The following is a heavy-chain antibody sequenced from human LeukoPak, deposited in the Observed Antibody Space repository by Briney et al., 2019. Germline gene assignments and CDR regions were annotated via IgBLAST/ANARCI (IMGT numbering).Heavy chain of an antibody. CDR3: ARARKQQLVTYDAFDI. J-gene: IGHJ3*02. CDR1: GGTFSSYA. D-gene: IGHD6-13*01. V-gene: IGHV1-69*06. Sequence: SVKVSCKASGGTFSSYAISWVRQAPGQGLEWMGGIIPIFGTANYAQEFQGRVTITADKSTSTAYMELSSLRSEDTAVYYCARARKQQLVTYDAFDIWGQGTMVTVSS. CDR2: IIPIFGTA.